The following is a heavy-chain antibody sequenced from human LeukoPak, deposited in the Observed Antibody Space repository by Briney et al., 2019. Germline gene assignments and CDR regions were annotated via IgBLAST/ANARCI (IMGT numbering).Heavy chain of an antibody. CDR1: GGTFSSYA. D-gene: IGHD3-22*01. Sequence: SVKVSCKPSGGTFSSYAISWVRQAPGQGLEWMGGIIPIFGTANYAQKFQGRVTITADESTSAAYMELSSLRSEDTAVYYCARSILRYYYAASGYYPYFFDYWGQGMLVTVSS. CDR3: ARSILRYYYAASGYYPYFFDY. CDR2: IIPIFGTA. J-gene: IGHJ4*02. V-gene: IGHV1-69*13.